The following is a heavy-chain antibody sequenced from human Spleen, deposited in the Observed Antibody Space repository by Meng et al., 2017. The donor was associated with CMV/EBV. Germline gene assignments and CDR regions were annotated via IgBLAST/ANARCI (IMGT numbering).Heavy chain of an antibody. D-gene: IGHD3-22*01. V-gene: IGHV3-21*01. Sequence: SCAASGFTFNTYMMNWVRQAPGKGLEWVSGINSKSQYIYYADSVKGRFTISRDNAKNSLYLQMDSLRAEDTAVYYCASDLKSYYHDSSGSSLDHWGQGTLVTVSS. CDR2: INSKSQYI. CDR3: ASDLKSYYHDSSGSSLDH. J-gene: IGHJ4*02. CDR1: GFTFNTYM.